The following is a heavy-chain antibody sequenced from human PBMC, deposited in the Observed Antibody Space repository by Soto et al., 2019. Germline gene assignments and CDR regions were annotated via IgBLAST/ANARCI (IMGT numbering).Heavy chain of an antibody. J-gene: IGHJ4*02. CDR1: GGSISNSDGYY. CDR3: ARHVNLPLAGTGFDS. V-gene: IGHV4-39*01. CDR2: THYSGNT. Sequence: PSETLSLTCTVSGGSISNSDGYYWAWIRQPPGKELPWIGNTHYSGNTWYHPSLKSRVTISVDTSKNQFSLKLSSVTATDTAVYYCARHVNLPLAGTGFDSWGRGTLVTVSS. D-gene: IGHD6-19*01.